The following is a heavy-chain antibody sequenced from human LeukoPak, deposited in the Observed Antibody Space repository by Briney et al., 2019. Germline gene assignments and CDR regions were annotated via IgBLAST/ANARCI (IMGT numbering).Heavy chain of an antibody. Sequence: GGSLRLSCAASGFTFSSYGMHWVRQDPGKGLEWVAAISYDESNEYYVDSVKGRFTVSRDNSKNTLYLQMNSLRVEDTAVYYCVKVPRSGCCAFDIWGQGTMVTVSS. CDR3: VKVPRSGCCAFDI. J-gene: IGHJ3*02. D-gene: IGHD6-19*01. CDR2: ISYDESNE. V-gene: IGHV3-30*18. CDR1: GFTFSSYG.